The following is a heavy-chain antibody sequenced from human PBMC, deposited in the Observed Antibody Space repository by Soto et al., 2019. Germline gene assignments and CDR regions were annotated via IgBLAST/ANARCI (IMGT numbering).Heavy chain of an antibody. D-gene: IGHD3-9*01. CDR3: ARLTFRVEHYDILTGYYKDCWFDP. CDR1: GFTLSSFA. J-gene: IGHJ5*02. V-gene: IGHV3-23*01. CDR2: ISGSGGST. Sequence: ACGSLRLSCAASGFTLSSFAMSWVRQAPGKGLEWVSAISGSGGSTYYADSVKGRFTISRDNSKNTLYLQMNSLRAEDTAVYYCARLTFRVEHYDILTGYYKDCWFDPWGQGTLVTVSS.